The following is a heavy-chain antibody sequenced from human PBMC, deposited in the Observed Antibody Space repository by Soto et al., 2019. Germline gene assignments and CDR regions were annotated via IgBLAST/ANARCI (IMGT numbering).Heavy chain of an antibody. CDR2: INHSGST. Sequence: SETLSLTCAVYGGSFSRYYWSWIRQPPGKGLEWIGEINHSGSTNYNPSLKSRVTISVDTSKNQFSLKLSSVTAADTAVYYCARLRITIFGVAKYYYYGMDVWGQGTTVTVSS. D-gene: IGHD3-3*01. CDR1: GGSFSRYY. CDR3: ARLRITIFGVAKYYYYGMDV. V-gene: IGHV4-34*01. J-gene: IGHJ6*02.